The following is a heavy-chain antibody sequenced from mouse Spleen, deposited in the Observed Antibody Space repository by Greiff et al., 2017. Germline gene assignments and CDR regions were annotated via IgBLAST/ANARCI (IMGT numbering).Heavy chain of an antibody. CDR2: IDPSDSYT. J-gene: IGHJ4*01. D-gene: IGHD1-1*01. Sequence: QVHVKQPGAELVMPGASVKLSCKASGYTFTSYWMHWVKQRPGQGLEWIGEIDPSDSYTNYNQKFKGKATLTVDKSSSTAYMQLSSLTSEDSAVYYCARKGDYYGSRYAMDYWGQGTSVTVSS. CDR3: ARKGDYYGSRYAMDY. V-gene: IGHV1-69*01. CDR1: GYTFTSYW.